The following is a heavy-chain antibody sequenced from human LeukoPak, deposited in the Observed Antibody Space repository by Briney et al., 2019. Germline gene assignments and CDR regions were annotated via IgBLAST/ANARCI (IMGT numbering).Heavy chain of an antibody. V-gene: IGHV3-23*01. Sequence: GGSLRLSCAASGFTFSSYVMSWVRQAPGKGLEWVSSISNSGGSTYYADSVKGRFTISRDNSKNTLYLQMNSLRAEDTAVYYCAKRGLVGSSGFKNNWFDPWGQGTLVTVSS. D-gene: IGHD3-22*01. CDR1: GFTFSSYV. J-gene: IGHJ5*02. CDR3: AKRGLVGSSGFKNNWFDP. CDR2: ISNSGGST.